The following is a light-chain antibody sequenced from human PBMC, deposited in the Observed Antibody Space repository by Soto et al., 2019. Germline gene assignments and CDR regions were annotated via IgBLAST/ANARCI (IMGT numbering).Light chain of an antibody. V-gene: IGLV2-23*01. Sequence: QSVLTQPASVSGSPGQSITISCSGTTSDVGGYNLVSWYQQHTAKAPKLLIYEGTQRPSGVSSRFSGSKSGNTASLTISGLQAEDEADYCCCSYASSSSHVFGTGTKVTVL. CDR3: CSYASSSSHV. J-gene: IGLJ1*01. CDR2: EGT. CDR1: TSDVGGYNL.